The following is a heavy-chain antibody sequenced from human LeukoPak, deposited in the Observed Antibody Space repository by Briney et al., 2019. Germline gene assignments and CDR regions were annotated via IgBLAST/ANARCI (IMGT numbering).Heavy chain of an antibody. V-gene: IGHV4-59*01. CDR1: GGSISSYY. CDR2: IYYSGST. Sequence: SETLSLTCTVSGGSISSYYWSWIRQPPGKGLEWIGYIYYSGSTNYNPSLKSRVTISVDTSKNQFSLKLSSVTAADTAVYYCARASYSYPLDYWGQGTLVTVSS. J-gene: IGHJ4*02. D-gene: IGHD3-16*02. CDR3: ARASYSYPLDY.